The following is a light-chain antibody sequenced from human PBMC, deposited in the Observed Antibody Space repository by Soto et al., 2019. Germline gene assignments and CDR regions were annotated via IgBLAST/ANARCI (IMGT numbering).Light chain of an antibody. J-gene: IGLJ3*02. Sequence: QSVLTQPPSASGTPGQRVTISCSGSNSNIGTNAVNWYQQIPGTAPKLLIYNNNQRPSGVPDRFSGSKSGTSASLTISGLHSDDEADYPCATWDDTLRSWVFGGGTKLNVL. CDR1: NSNIGTNA. V-gene: IGLV1-44*01. CDR3: ATWDDTLRSWV. CDR2: NNN.